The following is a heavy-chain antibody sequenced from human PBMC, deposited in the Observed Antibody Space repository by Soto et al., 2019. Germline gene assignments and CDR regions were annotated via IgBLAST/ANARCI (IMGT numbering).Heavy chain of an antibody. CDR2: IWNDGSTT. V-gene: IGHV3-33*01. Sequence: LVESGGGVAQPGRSLRLSCTTSGFSFSPSGMHWVRQAPGKGLEWVGIIWNDGSTTHYADSVKGRFTISRDNSKNTLYLQMNSLRAEDTAVYYCARDGSHYDVDYWGQGTLVTVSS. D-gene: IGHD4-4*01. CDR3: ARDGSHYDVDY. CDR1: GFSFSPSG. J-gene: IGHJ4*02.